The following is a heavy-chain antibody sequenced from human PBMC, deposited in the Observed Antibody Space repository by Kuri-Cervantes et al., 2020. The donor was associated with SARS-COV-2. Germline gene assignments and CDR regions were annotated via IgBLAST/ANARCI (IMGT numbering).Heavy chain of an antibody. CDR2: ISSTSSYI. Sequence: GGSLRLSCAASGFTFSSYSMNWVRQAPGKGLEWVSSISSTSSYIYYADSVKGRFTISRDNAKNSLYLQMNSLRAEDTAVYYCARDCSSPYKYYYYYYMDVWGKGTTVTDSS. D-gene: IGHD6-13*01. CDR3: ARDCSSPYKYYYYYYMDV. CDR1: GFTFSSYS. J-gene: IGHJ6*03. V-gene: IGHV3-21*04.